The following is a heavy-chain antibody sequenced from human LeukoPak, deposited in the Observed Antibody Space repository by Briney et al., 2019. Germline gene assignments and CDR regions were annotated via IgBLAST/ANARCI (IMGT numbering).Heavy chain of an antibody. D-gene: IGHD6-19*01. Sequence: PGGSLRLSCAASGFTFSYYAMRWVRQAPGKGLEWVSGISGSGGGSVGGTYYADSVKSRFTISRHNSKNTLSLQMNRLRAEDTAVYYCAKARKSGGIPVAAVIVYWGQGTMVTVSS. CDR3: AKARKSGGIPVAAVIVY. V-gene: IGHV3-23*01. CDR1: GFTFSYYA. CDR2: ISGSGGGSVGGT. J-gene: IGHJ4*02.